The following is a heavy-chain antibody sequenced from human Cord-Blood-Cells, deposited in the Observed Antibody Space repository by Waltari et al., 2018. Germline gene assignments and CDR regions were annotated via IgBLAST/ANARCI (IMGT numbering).Heavy chain of an antibody. CDR2: ISYDGINK. Sequence: QVQLVESGGGVVQPGRSLRLSCAASGFTFSSYGMHWVRQAPGKGLEWVAVISYDGINKYYADSVKGRFTISRDNSKNTLYLQMNSLRAEDTAVYYCAKVSIVGNYFDYWGQGTLVTVSS. J-gene: IGHJ4*02. CDR1: GFTFSSYG. CDR3: AKVSIVGNYFDY. D-gene: IGHD3-3*01. V-gene: IGHV3-30*18.